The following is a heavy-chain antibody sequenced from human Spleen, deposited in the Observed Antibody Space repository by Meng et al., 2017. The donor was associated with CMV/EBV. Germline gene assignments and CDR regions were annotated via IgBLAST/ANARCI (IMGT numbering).Heavy chain of an antibody. CDR1: GFTFDGYG. CDR2: INWNGGST. CDR3: AKSITGFILYGMDV. V-gene: IGHV3-20*04. Sequence: GESLKISCAASGFTFDGYGLSWVRQAPGKGLEWVSGINWNGGSTAYADSVQGRFTISRDNAKNSLYLQMNSLRAEDTAVYYCAKSITGFILYGMDVWGQGTTVTVSS. J-gene: IGHJ6*02. D-gene: IGHD3-16*02.